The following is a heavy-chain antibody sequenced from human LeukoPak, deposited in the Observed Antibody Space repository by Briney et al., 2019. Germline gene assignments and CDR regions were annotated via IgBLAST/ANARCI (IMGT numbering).Heavy chain of an antibody. Sequence: SVKVFCKASAVTFSTYAITWVRQAPGQGLEWMGGIIPSFGTVYYAQKFQGRVTITADESTSTDYVELSSLRSEDTAVYYCARDVEGRLNLLPSWGQGTLVTVSS. V-gene: IGHV1-69*01. D-gene: IGHD1-26*01. CDR1: AVTFSTYA. CDR3: ARDVEGRLNLLPS. J-gene: IGHJ5*02. CDR2: IIPSFGTV.